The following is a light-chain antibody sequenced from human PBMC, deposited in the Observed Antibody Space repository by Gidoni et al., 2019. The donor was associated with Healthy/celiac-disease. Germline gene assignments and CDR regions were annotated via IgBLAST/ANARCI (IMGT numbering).Light chain of an antibody. CDR1: SSDVGGYNY. V-gene: IGLV2-14*01. Sequence: QSALTQPASVSGSPGQSITISCTGTSSDVGGYNYVSWYQQNPGKAPKLMIYDVSNRPSGVSNRFSGFKSGNTASLTISGLQAEDEADYYCSSYTSSSHVVFGGGTKLTVL. CDR3: SSYTSSSHVV. CDR2: DVS. J-gene: IGLJ2*01.